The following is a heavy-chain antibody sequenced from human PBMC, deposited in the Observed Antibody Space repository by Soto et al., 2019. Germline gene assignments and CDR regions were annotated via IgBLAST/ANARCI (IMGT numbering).Heavy chain of an antibody. CDR2: IYSGGST. J-gene: IGHJ4*02. Sequence: GGSLRLSCAAPGFTVSSNYMSWVRQAPGKGLEWVSVIYSGGSTYYADSVKGRFTISRDNSKNTLYLQMNSLRVEDTAVYYCARETADYWGQGTLVTVSS. CDR1: GFTVSSNY. CDR3: ARETADY. V-gene: IGHV3-66*01. D-gene: IGHD5-18*01.